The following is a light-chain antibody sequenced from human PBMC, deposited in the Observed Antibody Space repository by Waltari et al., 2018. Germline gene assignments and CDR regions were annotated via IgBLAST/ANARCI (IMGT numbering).Light chain of an antibody. Sequence: EIVMTQAPLSLSVTPGQPASMSCKSSQSLLHSDGRARLYWYLQKPGQSPQLLISEGSIRFSGVTERFSGSGSGTEFTLKISRVEAEDVGVYFCMQNIQLPTFGQGTKVEIE. CDR2: EGS. CDR3: MQNIQLPT. V-gene: IGKV2D-29*02. CDR1: QSLLHSDGRAR. J-gene: IGKJ1*01.